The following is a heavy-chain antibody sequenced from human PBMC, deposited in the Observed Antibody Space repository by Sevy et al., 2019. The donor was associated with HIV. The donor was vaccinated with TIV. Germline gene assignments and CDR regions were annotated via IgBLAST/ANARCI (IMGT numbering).Heavy chain of an antibody. V-gene: IGHV3-66*01. D-gene: IGHD1-26*01. CDR3: ARDSGSSNSYGMDV. CDR2: IYSGGNT. J-gene: IGHJ6*02. Sequence: GESLKISCAASGFSVSTNYMSWVRQAPGEGLEWVSVIYSGGNTYYADSVKGRFTISRDNSKNTLYLQMNSLRAEDTAVYYCARDSGSSNSYGMDVWGQGTTVTVSS. CDR1: GFSVSTNY.